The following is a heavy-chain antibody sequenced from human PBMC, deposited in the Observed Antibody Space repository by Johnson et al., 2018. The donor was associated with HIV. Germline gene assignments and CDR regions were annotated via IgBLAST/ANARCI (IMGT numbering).Heavy chain of an antibody. J-gene: IGHJ3*02. V-gene: IGHV3-33*01. CDR3: ARESGHFGVSAFDM. Sequence: QVQLVESGGGVVQPGRSLRLSCAASGFTFSSYGMHWVRQAPGKGLEWVAVIWYDGSNKYYADSVKGRFTISSDNSKNTLYLQMSGLRVEDTAVYYCARESGHFGVSAFDMWGQGTMVTVSS. D-gene: IGHD3-10*01. CDR2: IWYDGSNK. CDR1: GFTFSSYG.